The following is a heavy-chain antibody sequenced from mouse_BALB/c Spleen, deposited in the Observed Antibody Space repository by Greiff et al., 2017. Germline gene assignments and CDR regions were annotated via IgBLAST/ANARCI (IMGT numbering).Heavy chain of an antibody. D-gene: IGHD5-1-1*01. CDR2: INPSTGYT. Sequence: QVQLKQSGAELAKPGASVKMSCKASGYTFTSYWMHWVKQRPGQGLEWIGYINPSTGYTEYNQKFKDKATLTADKSSSTAYMQLSSLTSEDSAVYYCAIPSMDYWGQGTSVTVSS. J-gene: IGHJ4*01. CDR1: GYTFTSYW. CDR3: AIPSMDY. V-gene: IGHV1-7*01.